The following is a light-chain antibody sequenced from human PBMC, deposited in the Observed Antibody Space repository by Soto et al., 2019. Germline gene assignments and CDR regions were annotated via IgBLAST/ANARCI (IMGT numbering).Light chain of an antibody. V-gene: IGKV3-15*01. CDR3: QQYNNLPPT. Sequence: EIVMTQSPGTLSVSPGERATLSCMASQSVRSNLAWYQQKPGQAPRLLIYGASTRATGIPAGLSGSGSGTEFNLTLSSLQSEDYAVYYCQQYNNLPPTFGQGTKVEIK. CDR1: QSVRSN. J-gene: IGKJ1*01. CDR2: GAS.